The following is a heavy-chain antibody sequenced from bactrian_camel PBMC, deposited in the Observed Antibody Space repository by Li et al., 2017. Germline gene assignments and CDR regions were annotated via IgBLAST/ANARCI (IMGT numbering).Heavy chain of an antibody. CDR3: TRETEWVGYHEFAEY. Sequence: HVQLVESGGGLVQPGGSLRLSCAASGFTFSSYWMYWVRQTPAKGLEWVSGVACNGGSTEYADSIVGRFTISRDNAQNTLYLQSSDLKTEDTAIYYCTRETEWVGYHEFAEYWGQGTQVTVS. D-gene: IGHD5*01. J-gene: IGHJ4*01. V-gene: IGHV3S1*01. CDR2: VACNGGST. CDR1: GFTFSSYW.